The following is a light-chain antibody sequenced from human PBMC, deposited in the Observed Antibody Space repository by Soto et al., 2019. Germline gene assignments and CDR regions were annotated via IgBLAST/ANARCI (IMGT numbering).Light chain of an antibody. Sequence: EIVLTKSPATLSLSPGERATLSCRASQSVSSYLAWYQQKPVHAPRLLIYDASNRATGIPARFSGSGSGTDFTLTISSLEPEDFAVYYCQQRSNWPPLTFGQGTQLEIK. CDR1: QSVSSY. J-gene: IGKJ5*01. CDR3: QQRSNWPPLT. V-gene: IGKV3-11*01. CDR2: DAS.